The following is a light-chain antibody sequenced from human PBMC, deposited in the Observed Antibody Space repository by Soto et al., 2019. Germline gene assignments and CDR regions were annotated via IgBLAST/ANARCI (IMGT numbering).Light chain of an antibody. J-gene: IGKJ4*01. CDR3: QHYRTS. V-gene: IGKV3-20*01. CDR2: GAS. Sequence: EIVLTQSPGTLSLSPGERATLSCRASQSVSSSYLAWYQQKPGQAPRLLIYGASSRATGIPDRFSGSESGTDFTLTITRLEPEDFAVYYCQHYRTSFGGGTKMEIK. CDR1: QSVSSSY.